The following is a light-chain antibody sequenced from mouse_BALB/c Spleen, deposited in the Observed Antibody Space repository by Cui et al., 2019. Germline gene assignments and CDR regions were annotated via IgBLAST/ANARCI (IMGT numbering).Light chain of an antibody. Sequence: DIVMTQSPSTLTVSAGDNVTVCCKASQSLLNSRNQKNHLSWYQQEPGQPPKLLIYGSPTMAGSVPGRFRGSGCGTDSPITNSGVHAEDRADYYCQDNHCYPRTFGGGTKLEIK. CDR2: GSP. CDR1: QSLLNSRNQKNH. J-gene: IGKJ1*01. CDR3: QDNHCYPRT. V-gene: IGKV8-28*01.